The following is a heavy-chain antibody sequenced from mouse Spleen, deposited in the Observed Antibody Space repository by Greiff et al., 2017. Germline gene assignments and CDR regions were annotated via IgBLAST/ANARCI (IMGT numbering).Heavy chain of an antibody. CDR2: INPSNGRT. V-gene: IGHV1S81*02. CDR3: ARGITTVVGY. CDR1: GYTFTSYW. D-gene: IGHD1-1*01. Sequence: QVQLQQPGAELVKPGASVKLSCKASGYTFTSYWMHWVKQRPGQGLEWIGEINPSNGRTNYNEKFKSKATLTVDKSSSTAYMQLSSLTSEDSAVYYCARGITTVVGYWGQGTTLTVSS. J-gene: IGHJ2*01.